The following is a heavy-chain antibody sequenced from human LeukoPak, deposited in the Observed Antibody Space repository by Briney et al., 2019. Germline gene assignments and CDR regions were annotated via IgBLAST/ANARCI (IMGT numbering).Heavy chain of an antibody. D-gene: IGHD1-26*01. CDR2: ISGSGGST. J-gene: IGHJ4*02. V-gene: IGHV3-23*01. Sequence: GGSLRLSCAASGFTFDDYAMHWVRQAPGKGLEWVSAISGSGGSTYYADSVKGRFTISRDNSKNTLYLQMNSLRAEDTAVYYCAKDLLVGATRPFDYWGQGTLVTVSS. CDR1: GFTFDDYA. CDR3: AKDLLVGATRPFDY.